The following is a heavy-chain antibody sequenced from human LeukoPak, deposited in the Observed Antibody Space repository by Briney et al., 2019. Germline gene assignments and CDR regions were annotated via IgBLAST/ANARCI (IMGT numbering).Heavy chain of an antibody. V-gene: IGHV3-48*02. J-gene: IGHJ4*02. CDR2: ISRSTSSI. D-gene: IGHD1-7*01. CDR3: ARDPDRTYGTNPLDY. Sequence: PGGSLRLSCAASGFTFSTYSMNWVRQAPGKGLEWVSSISRSTSSIYYADSVRGRFTISRDNAKNSLYLQMNSLRDEDTAVYYCARDPDRTYGTNPLDYWGQGTLVTVSS. CDR1: GFTFSTYS.